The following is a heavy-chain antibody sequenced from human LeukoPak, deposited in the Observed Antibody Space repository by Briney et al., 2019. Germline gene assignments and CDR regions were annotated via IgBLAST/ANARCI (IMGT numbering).Heavy chain of an antibody. CDR2: IGVDGTMK. CDR3: VLVVVPAAVWHFDL. V-gene: IGHV3-33*01. J-gene: IGHJ2*01. Sequence: GRSLRLSCAASGFIFTHYGFHWFRQAPGKGLEWVAVIGVDGTMKYYAESVKGRFTISRDNSRNTLYLQMNSLRAEDTAVYYCVLVVVPAAVWHFDLWGRGTLVTVSS. D-gene: IGHD2-2*01. CDR1: GFIFTHYG.